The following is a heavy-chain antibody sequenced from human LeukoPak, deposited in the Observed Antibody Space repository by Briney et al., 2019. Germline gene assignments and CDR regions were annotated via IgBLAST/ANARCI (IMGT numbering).Heavy chain of an antibody. CDR3: ARGLYSGSSYTKGY. D-gene: IGHD1-26*01. J-gene: IGHJ4*02. V-gene: IGHV3-74*01. Sequence: GRSLRLSCAASGFTFSSYWMHWVRQVPGKGLVWVSRTDRDGSRTTYADSVKDRFTICRDNAKNTLFLQMNSLRAEETAVYYCARGLYSGSSYTKGYWGQGTLVTVSS. CDR2: TDRDGSRT. CDR1: GFTFSSYW.